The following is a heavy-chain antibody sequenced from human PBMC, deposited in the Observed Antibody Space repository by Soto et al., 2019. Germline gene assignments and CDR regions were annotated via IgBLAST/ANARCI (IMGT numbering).Heavy chain of an antibody. J-gene: IGHJ6*02. CDR3: ARDLWGYCGTDCYPLDV. CDR2: IYYSGST. CDR1: GGSISSGDYY. V-gene: IGHV4-61*08. Sequence: SETLSLTCTVSGGSISSGDYYWSWIRQLPGKGLEWIGYIYYSGSTVYNPSFKSRVTISVDTSKNQFSLKLNSVTAADTAVYYCARDLWGYCGTDCYPLDVWGQGTTVTVSS. D-gene: IGHD2-21*02.